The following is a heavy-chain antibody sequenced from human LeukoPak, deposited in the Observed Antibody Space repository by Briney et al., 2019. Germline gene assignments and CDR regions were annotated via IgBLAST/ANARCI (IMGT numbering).Heavy chain of an antibody. Sequence: GGSLRLSCEASGFTFSSYAMHWVRQAPGKGLEWVGRTRNKANSYTTEYAASVKGRFTISRDDSKNSLYLQVNSLKTEDTAVYYCARVVGATPLGDYYYMDVWGKGTTVTVSS. J-gene: IGHJ6*03. D-gene: IGHD1-26*01. CDR1: GFTFSSYA. V-gene: IGHV3-72*01. CDR3: ARVVGATPLGDYYYMDV. CDR2: TRNKANSYTT.